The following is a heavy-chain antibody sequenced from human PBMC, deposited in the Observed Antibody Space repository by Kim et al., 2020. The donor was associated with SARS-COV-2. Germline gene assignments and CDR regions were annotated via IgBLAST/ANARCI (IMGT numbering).Heavy chain of an antibody. CDR2: ISWNSGSI. Sequence: GGSLRLSCAASGFSFDDYAMHWVRQAPGKGLEWVSGISWNSGSIGYADSVKGRFTISRDNAKNSLYLQMNSLRTEDTALYYCAKANYYDNSGPDQFDYWGQGTLVTVSS. D-gene: IGHD3-22*01. J-gene: IGHJ4*02. CDR1: GFSFDDYA. V-gene: IGHV3-9*01. CDR3: AKANYYDNSGPDQFDY.